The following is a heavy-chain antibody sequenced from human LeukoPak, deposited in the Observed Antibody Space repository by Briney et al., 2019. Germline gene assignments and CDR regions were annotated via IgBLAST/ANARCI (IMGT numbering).Heavy chain of an antibody. CDR1: GGSISGDSYY. J-gene: IGHJ4*02. CDR3: ARLWSGYRPPDF. D-gene: IGHD3-3*01. CDR2: IYYSGST. V-gene: IGHV4-39*01. Sequence: SETLSLTCTVSGGSISGDSYYWGWIRQPPGKGLEWIGSIYYSGSTYYNPSLRSRVTISVDTSKSQISLKLRSVTAADTAMYYCARLWSGYRPPDFWDQGTLVTVSS.